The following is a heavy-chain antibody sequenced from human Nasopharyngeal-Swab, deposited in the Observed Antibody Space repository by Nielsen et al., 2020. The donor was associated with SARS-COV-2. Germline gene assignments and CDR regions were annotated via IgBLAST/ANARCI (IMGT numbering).Heavy chain of an antibody. D-gene: IGHD3-10*01. CDR3: ASLLLWFGELSDDY. J-gene: IGHJ4*02. V-gene: IGHV4-39*01. Sequence: SETLSLTCNVSGGSITNTKYYWAWIRQPPGKGPEWIGSIHYGGRTYYKPSLKSRIGMAVDTSKNQFSLELRSVTAADAAIYYCASLLLWFGELSDDYWGRGTLVTVSS. CDR2: IHYGGRT. CDR1: GGSITNTKYY.